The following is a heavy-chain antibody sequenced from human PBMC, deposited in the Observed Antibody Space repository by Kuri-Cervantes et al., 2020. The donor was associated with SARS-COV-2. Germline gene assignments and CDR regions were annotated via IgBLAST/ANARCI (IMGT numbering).Heavy chain of an antibody. V-gene: IGHV4-4*07. CDR3: ARGTVGAPGGGMDV. CDR1: GGSISSYY. J-gene: IGHJ6*02. Sequence: ESLKISCTVSGGSISSYYWSWIRQPAGKGPEWIGRIYTSGSTNYNPSLKSRVTISVDTPKNQFSLKLSSVTAADTAVYYCARGTVGAPGGGMDVWGQGTTVTVSS. CDR2: IYTSGST. D-gene: IGHD1-26*01.